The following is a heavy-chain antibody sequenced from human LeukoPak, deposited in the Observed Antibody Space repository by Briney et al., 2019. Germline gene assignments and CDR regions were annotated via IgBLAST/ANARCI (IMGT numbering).Heavy chain of an antibody. CDR2: IIPIFGTA. J-gene: IGHJ6*03. D-gene: IGHD2-2*01. CDR1: GYTFTDYY. V-gene: IGHV1-69*13. CDR3: ASGYCSSTSCYPSSYYYYYMDV. Sequence: ASVKVSCKASGYTFTDYYIHWVRQAPGQGLEWMGGIIPIFGTANYAQKFQGRVTITADESTSTAYMELSSLRSEDTAVYYCASGYCSSTSCYPSSYYYYYMDVWGKGTTVTVSS.